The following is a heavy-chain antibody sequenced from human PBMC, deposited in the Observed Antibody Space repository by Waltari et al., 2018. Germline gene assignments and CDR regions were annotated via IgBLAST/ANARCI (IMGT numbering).Heavy chain of an antibody. CDR1: GGTFSSYA. D-gene: IGHD5-18*01. CDR2: IIPILGTA. J-gene: IGHJ3*02. V-gene: IGHV1-69*05. CDR3: ASNEYSYGYNAFDI. Sequence: QVQLVQSGAEVKKPGSSVKVSCKASGGTFSSYAISWVRQAPGQGLEWMGGIIPILGTANYAQKFQGRVTITTDESTSTAYMELSSLRSEDTAVYYCASNEYSYGYNAFDIWGQGTMVTVSS.